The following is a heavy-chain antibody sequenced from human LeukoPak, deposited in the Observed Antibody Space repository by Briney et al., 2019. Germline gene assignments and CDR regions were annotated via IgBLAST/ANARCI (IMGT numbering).Heavy chain of an antibody. CDR2: IRYDGSNK. V-gene: IGHV3-30*02. D-gene: IGHD2/OR15-2a*01. Sequence: GGSLRLSCATSGFTFSRTGMHWVRQAPGKGLEWVAFIRYDGSNKYYADSVKGRFTISRDNSKNTLSLQMNSLRTEDTAVYYCATQNTTTGCADYWGQGILVSVSS. CDR1: GFTFSRTG. J-gene: IGHJ4*02. CDR3: ATQNTTTGCADY.